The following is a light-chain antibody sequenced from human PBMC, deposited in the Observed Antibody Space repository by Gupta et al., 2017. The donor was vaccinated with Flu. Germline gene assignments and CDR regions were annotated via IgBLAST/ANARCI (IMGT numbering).Light chain of an antibody. CDR1: QRRVHSDGNTY. Sequence: ISCRSSQRRVHSDGNTYLNWFQQRPGQSPRRLIYKVSNRDSGVPDRISGSGSGADFTLKISGVEAEDVGIYYCMQGVHWPYTFGQGTKLEIK. J-gene: IGKJ2*01. CDR2: KVS. CDR3: MQGVHWPYT. V-gene: IGKV2-30*02.